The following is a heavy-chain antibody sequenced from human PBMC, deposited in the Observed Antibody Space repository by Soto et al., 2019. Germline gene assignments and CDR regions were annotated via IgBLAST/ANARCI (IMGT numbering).Heavy chain of an antibody. Sequence: PSETLSLTCTVSVGSISSSSYYWGWILQPPGKGLEGIGRIDYSGSTYYNPSLKSRVTISVDTPKTKFSLTLSSVTAADTAVYYCARKGIYDYGQYSFDYWGQGTLVTVSS. J-gene: IGHJ4*02. CDR2: IDYSGST. V-gene: IGHV4-39*01. CDR1: VGSISSSSYY. D-gene: IGHD4-17*01. CDR3: ARKGIYDYGQYSFDY.